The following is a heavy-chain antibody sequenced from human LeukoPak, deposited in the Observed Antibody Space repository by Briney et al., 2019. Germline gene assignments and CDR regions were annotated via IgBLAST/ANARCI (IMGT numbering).Heavy chain of an antibody. CDR2: ISSSGSTI. J-gene: IGHJ6*03. CDR3: AREHYFYHMDA. V-gene: IGHV3-11*04. Sequence: GGSLRLSCAASGFTFSDYYMSWIRQAPGKGLEWVSYISSSGSTIYYADSVKGRFTISRDNAENSLYLQMNSLRAEDTAVYYCAREHYFYHMDAWGEGTTVTASS. CDR1: GFTFSDYY.